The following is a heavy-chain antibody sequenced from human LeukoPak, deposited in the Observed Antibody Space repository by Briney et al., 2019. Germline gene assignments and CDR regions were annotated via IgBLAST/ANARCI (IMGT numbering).Heavy chain of an antibody. CDR3: AREGDTIFGDAFDI. CDR1: GGSVSSSNYY. D-gene: IGHD3-3*01. V-gene: IGHV4-61*01. CDR2: IYYSGST. J-gene: IGHJ3*02. Sequence: KPSETLSLTCTVSGGSVSSSNYYWGWIRQPPGKGLEWIGYIYYSGSTNYNPSLKSRVTISVDTSKNQFSLKLSSVTAADTAVYYCAREGDTIFGDAFDIWGQGTMVTVSS.